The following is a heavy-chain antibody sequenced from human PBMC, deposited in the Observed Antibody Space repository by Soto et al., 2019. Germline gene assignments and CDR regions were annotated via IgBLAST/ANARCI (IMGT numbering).Heavy chain of an antibody. J-gene: IGHJ2*01. CDR3: ARRGGRIVTIFGVVTPGYFDL. V-gene: IGHV4-59*08. Sequence: QVQLQESGPGLVKPSETLSLTCTVSGGSISSYYWSWIRQPPGKGLEWIGYIYYSGSTNYNPSLTSPGPQSVDTAKNQFSSKLSSVTAADTAVYYCARRGGRIVTIFGVVTPGYFDLWGRGTLVTVSS. CDR1: GGSISSYY. D-gene: IGHD3-3*01. CDR2: IYYSGST.